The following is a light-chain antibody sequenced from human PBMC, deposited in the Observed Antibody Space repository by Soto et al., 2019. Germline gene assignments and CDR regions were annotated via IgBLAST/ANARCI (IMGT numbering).Light chain of an antibody. CDR1: QSVRSMY. Sequence: EIVLTQSPGTLSLSPGERATLSCTASQSVRSMYVAGYQQTPGQDHRVLIYDASSRATDIPDRFSGSGSGTDVTLTISRLEPEDFAVYYCQQYGSSPLTFGGGTKVDIK. V-gene: IGKV3-20*01. CDR3: QQYGSSPLT. CDR2: DAS. J-gene: IGKJ4*01.